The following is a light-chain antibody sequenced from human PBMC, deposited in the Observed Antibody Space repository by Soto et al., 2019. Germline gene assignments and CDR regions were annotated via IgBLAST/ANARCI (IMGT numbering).Light chain of an antibody. V-gene: IGLV2-14*01. CDR2: EVS. Sequence: QSALTQPASVSGSLGQSITISCTGTSSDVGGYNYVSWYQQHPGKAPKLMIYEVSNRPSGVSNRFSGSKSGNTASLTISGLQTEDEADYYCSSFTSINTWVFGGGTKVTVL. CDR1: SSDVGGYNY. CDR3: SSFTSINTWV. J-gene: IGLJ3*02.